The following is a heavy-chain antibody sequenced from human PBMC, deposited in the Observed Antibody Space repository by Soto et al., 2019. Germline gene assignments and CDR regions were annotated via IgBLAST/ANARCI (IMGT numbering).Heavy chain of an antibody. CDR1: GFTFSTYA. CDR3: ARVSGLYCYALDV. V-gene: IGHV3-30-3*01. J-gene: IGHJ6*02. Sequence: QVQLVESGGGVVQPGRSLRLSCAASGFTFSTYAMHWVRQAPGKGLEWVAVLSYDGSKKYYADSVKGRFTISRDKSKNTLYLQMNSLRAEDTAVYYCARVSGLYCYALDVWGQGTTVTVSS. CDR2: LSYDGSKK. D-gene: IGHD3-3*01.